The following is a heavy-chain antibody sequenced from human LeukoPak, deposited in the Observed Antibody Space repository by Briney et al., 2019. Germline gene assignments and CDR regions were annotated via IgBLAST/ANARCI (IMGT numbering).Heavy chain of an antibody. CDR2: IYYSGST. D-gene: IGHD6-19*01. V-gene: IGHV4-39*01. Sequence: SETLSLTCTVSGGSISSSSYYWGWIRQPPGKGLEWIGSIYYSGSTYYNPSLKSRVTISVDTSKNQFSLKLSSVTAADTAVYYCASRYSSGWYGFFRQYYFDYWVQGTLVTVSS. CDR3: ASRYSSGWYGFFRQYYFDY. J-gene: IGHJ4*02. CDR1: GGSISSSSYY.